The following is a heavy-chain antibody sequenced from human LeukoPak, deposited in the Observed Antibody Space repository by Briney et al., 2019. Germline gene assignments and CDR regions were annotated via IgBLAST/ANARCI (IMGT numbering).Heavy chain of an antibody. CDR3: ARGIVGATNWFDP. D-gene: IGHD1-26*01. J-gene: IGHJ5*02. V-gene: IGHV5-51*01. CDR1: GYSFTSYW. Sequence: GESPKISCKGSGYSFTSYWIGWVRQMPGKSLEWMGIIYPGDSDTSYSPSFQGQVTISADKSISTAYLQWSSLKASDTAMYYCARGIVGATNWFDPWGQGTLVTVSS. CDR2: IYPGDSDT.